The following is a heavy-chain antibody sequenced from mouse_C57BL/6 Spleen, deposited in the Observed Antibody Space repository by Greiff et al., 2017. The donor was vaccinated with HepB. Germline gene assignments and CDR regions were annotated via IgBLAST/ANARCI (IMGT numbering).Heavy chain of an antibody. CDR3: AQLRRGAY. D-gene: IGHD3-2*02. CDR2: IDPSDSYT. CDR1: GYTFTSYW. V-gene: IGHV1-50*01. Sequence: VQLQQPGAELVKPGASVKLSCKASGYTFTSYWMQWVKQRPGQGLEWIGEIDPSDSYTNYNQKFKGKATLTVDTSSSTAYMQLSSLTSEDSAVYYCAQLRRGAYWGQGTLVTVSA. J-gene: IGHJ3*01.